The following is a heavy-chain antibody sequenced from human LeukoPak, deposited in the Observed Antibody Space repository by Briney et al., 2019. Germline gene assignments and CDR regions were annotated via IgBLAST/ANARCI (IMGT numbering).Heavy chain of an antibody. CDR2: IIPIFGTA. V-gene: IGHV1-69*06. D-gene: IGHD3-10*01. CDR3: ARDSPTIITMVRGVIQNAFDI. CDR1: GGTFSSYA. J-gene: IGHJ3*02. Sequence: ASVKVSCKASGGTFSSYAISWVRQAPGQELEWMGGIIPIFGTANYAQKFQGRVTITADKSTSTAYMELSSLRSEDTAVYYCARDSPTIITMVRGVIQNAFDIWGQGTMVTVSS.